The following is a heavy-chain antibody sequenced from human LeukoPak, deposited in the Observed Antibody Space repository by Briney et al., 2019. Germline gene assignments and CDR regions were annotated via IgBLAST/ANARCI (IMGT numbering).Heavy chain of an antibody. V-gene: IGHV4-4*07. CDR1: GGPISGYY. D-gene: IGHD5-24*01. Sequence: PSETLSLTCSVSGGPISGYYWSWIRQPAGKGLEWIGRIYTSGNSDYNPSLKSRVTMSVDTSKNQFSLKLTSVTAADTAVYYCAFCRDGYNSFDYWAREPWSPSPQ. CDR2: IYTSGNS. J-gene: IGHJ4*02. CDR3: AFCRDGYNSFDY.